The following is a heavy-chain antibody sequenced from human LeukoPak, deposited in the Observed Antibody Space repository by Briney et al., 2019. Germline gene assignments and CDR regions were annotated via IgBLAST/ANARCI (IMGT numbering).Heavy chain of an antibody. Sequence: SETLSLTCAVSGGSIGSYYWSWIRQPPGKGLEWIGYVYYSGSTNYNPSLKSRVTISVDTSKNQFSLKLSSVTAADTAVYYCAREGGTVWFDPWGQGTLVTVS. CDR1: GGSIGSYY. CDR2: VYYSGST. J-gene: IGHJ5*02. CDR3: AREGGTVWFDP. V-gene: IGHV4-59*01. D-gene: IGHD3-16*01.